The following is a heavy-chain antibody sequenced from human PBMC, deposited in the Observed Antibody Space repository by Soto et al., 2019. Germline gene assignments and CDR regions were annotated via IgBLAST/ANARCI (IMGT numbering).Heavy chain of an antibody. D-gene: IGHD2-15*01. CDR1: GYTSTTYA. CDR2: IIAGTCTT. Sequence: ASVKVSCKASGYTSTTYAMHWLRQAPGPRLEWMEWIIAGTCTTEYSQKFQARATITRDTSATTSYMELSSLRSEDTAVYDCARVPVIVEVAAKVRTDNWFDPWGQGTLVTVSS. J-gene: IGHJ5*02. CDR3: ARVPVIVEVAAKVRTDNWFDP. V-gene: IGHV1-3*01.